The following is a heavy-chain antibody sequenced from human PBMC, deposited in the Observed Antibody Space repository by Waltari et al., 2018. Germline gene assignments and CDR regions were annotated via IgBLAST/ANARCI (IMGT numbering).Heavy chain of an antibody. J-gene: IGHJ3*02. V-gene: IGHV4-30-4*08. CDR3: ASSARRPLDAFDI. CDR1: GGPISSGDYY. Sequence: QVQLQESGPGLVKPSQTLSLTCTVSGGPISSGDYYWNWLRQPPGKGLEWIGYIYYSGSTYYNPSLKSRVTISVDTSKNQFSLKLSSVTAADTAVYYCASSARRPLDAFDIWGQGTMVTVSS. D-gene: IGHD6-6*01. CDR2: IYYSGST.